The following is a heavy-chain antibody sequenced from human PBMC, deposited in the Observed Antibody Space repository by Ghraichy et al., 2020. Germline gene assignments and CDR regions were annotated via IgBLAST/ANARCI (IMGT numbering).Heavy chain of an antibody. CDR2: INEDGSKK. CDR3: ARALAAASAY. CDR1: GFSLSTYW. V-gene: IGHV3-7*03. J-gene: IGHJ4*02. D-gene: IGHD2-15*01. Sequence: GESLNISCTASGFSLSTYWMHWVRQAPGKGLEWVANINEDGSKKYYVESVRGRFTISRDNGKNSFYLQMNSLRAEDTAVYYCARALAAASAYWGQGSLVTVSS.